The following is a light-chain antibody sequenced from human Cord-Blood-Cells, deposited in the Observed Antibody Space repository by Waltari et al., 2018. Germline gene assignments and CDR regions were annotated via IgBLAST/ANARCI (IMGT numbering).Light chain of an antibody. CDR2: WAS. CDR1: QSVLDSSNNKNY. CDR3: QQYYSTPWT. Sequence: DIVMTQSPVSLAVSLGERATINCNSSQSVLDSSNNKNYLAWYQQKPGQPPKLLIYWASTRESGVPDRFSGSGSGTDFTLTISSLQAEDVAVYYCQQYYSTPWTFGQGTKVEIK. J-gene: IGKJ1*01. V-gene: IGKV4-1*01.